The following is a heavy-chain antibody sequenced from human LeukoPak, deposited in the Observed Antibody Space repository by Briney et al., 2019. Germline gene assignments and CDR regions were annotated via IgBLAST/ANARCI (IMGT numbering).Heavy chain of an antibody. Sequence: GGSLRLSCAASGLSFSSYGMHWVRQAPGKGLEWVAFIQYDGSNKFYADSVKGRFTISRDNAKNSLYLQMNSLRAEDTAVYYCASIIRYYYDSSGFPSGWGQGTLVTVSS. J-gene: IGHJ4*02. V-gene: IGHV3-30*12. D-gene: IGHD3-22*01. CDR2: IQYDGSNK. CDR3: ASIIRYYYDSSGFPSG. CDR1: GLSFSSYG.